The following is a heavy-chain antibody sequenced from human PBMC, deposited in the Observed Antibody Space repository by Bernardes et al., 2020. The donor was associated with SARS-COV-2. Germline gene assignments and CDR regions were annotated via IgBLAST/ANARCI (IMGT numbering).Heavy chain of an antibody. Sequence: GGSLRLSCAASGFTFRSYAMSWVRQAPGQGLEWVSAISGSGGSTYYADSVKGRFTISRDNSKNTLYLQMNSLRAEDTAVYYCAKGRGGLLEWLFYWGQGTLVTVSS. CDR2: ISGSGGST. D-gene: IGHD3-3*01. V-gene: IGHV3-23*01. CDR3: AKGRGGLLEWLFY. CDR1: GFTFRSYA. J-gene: IGHJ4*02.